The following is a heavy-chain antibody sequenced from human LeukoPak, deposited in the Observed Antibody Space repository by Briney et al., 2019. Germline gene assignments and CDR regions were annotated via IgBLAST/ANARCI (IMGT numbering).Heavy chain of an antibody. J-gene: IGHJ3*02. D-gene: IGHD2-15*01. CDR2: IYTSGST. V-gene: IGHV4-4*07. Sequence: ASETLSLTCTVSGGSISSYYWSWIRQPAGKGLEWIGRIYTSGSTNCNPSLKSRVTMSVDTSKNQFSLKLSSVTAADTTVYYCARGRYCSADICSGGDAFDIWGQGTMVSVSS. CDR1: GGSISSYY. CDR3: ARGRYCSADICSGGDAFDI.